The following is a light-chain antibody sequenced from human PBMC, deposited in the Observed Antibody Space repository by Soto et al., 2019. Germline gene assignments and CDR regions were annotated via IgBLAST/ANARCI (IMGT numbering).Light chain of an antibody. CDR1: SSDVGGYNY. CDR2: DVS. Sequence: QSALTQPASVSGSPGQSITISCTGNSSDVGGYNYVSWYQQPPGKAPKLMIYDVSNRPSGVSNRFSGSKSGNTASLTISGLQAEDEADYYCSSYTSSSTLKVFGTGTKVTVL. J-gene: IGLJ1*01. CDR3: SSYTSSSTLKV. V-gene: IGLV2-14*01.